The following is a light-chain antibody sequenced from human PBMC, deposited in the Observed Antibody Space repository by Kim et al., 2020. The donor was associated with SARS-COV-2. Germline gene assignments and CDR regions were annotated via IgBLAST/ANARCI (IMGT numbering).Light chain of an antibody. J-gene: IGKJ4*01. CDR1: QDINNF. V-gene: IGKV1-33*01. Sequence: DIQMTQSPSSLSASVGDRVTITCQANQDINNFLNWYQQKPGKAPKVLIYDVSTLETGAPSRFSGSGSGTDFTFTISSLQPEDVATYYCQQFDSLPLTFGGGTKVDIK. CDR3: QQFDSLPLT. CDR2: DVS.